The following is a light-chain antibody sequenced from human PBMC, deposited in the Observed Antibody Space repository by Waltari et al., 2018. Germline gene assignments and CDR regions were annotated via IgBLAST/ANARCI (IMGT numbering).Light chain of an antibody. V-gene: IGKV2-28*01. CDR3: MQALQTPYT. CDR1: QSLLHSNGYNY. Sequence: DIGMTQSPLSRPVTPGEPASISCRSSQSLLHSNGYNYLDWYLQKAGQSPQLLIYLGSNRASGVPDRFSGSGSGTDFTLEISRVEAEDVGVYYCMQALQTPYTFGQGTKLEIK. J-gene: IGKJ2*01. CDR2: LGS.